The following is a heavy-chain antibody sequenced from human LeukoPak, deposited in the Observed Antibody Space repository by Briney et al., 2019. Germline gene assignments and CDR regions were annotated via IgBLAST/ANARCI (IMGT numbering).Heavy chain of an antibody. CDR1: GYSITRGSY. J-gene: IGHJ3*02. CDR2: IYHSGST. Sequence: PSETLSLTCTVSGYSITRGSYWGWIRQPPGKGLEWIANIYHSGSTYYNPSLKSRVTISVDTSKNQFSLKLSSVTAADTAIYYCARVHVNSGYYFGDAFDIWGQGTMVTVSS. D-gene: IGHD3-22*01. V-gene: IGHV4-38-2*02. CDR3: ARVHVNSGYYFGDAFDI.